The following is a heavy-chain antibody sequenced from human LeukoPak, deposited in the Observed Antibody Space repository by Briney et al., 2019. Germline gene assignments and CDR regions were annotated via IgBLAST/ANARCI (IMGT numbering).Heavy chain of an antibody. CDR3: AIITMVRGVSLFDY. D-gene: IGHD3-10*01. CDR2: IYYSGST. V-gene: IGHV4-39*01. Sequence: SEILSLTCTVSGGSISSSSYYWGWIRQPPGKGLEWIGSIYYSGSTYYNPSLKSRVTISVDTSKNQFSLKLSSVTAADTAVYYCAIITMVRGVSLFDYWGQGTLVTVSS. CDR1: GGSISSSSYY. J-gene: IGHJ4*02.